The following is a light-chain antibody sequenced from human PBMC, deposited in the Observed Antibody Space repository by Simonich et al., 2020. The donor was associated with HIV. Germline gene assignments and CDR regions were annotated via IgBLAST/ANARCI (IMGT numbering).Light chain of an antibody. Sequence: EIVMTQSPATLSVSPGERATLSCRASQSVSSHLALYQQKPGQAPRLLIYGASSRATGIPDRCSGSGSGTDFTLTISRLEPEDFAVYYCHQYINSQFTFGPGTKVDIK. CDR1: QSVSSH. V-gene: IGKV3D-15*01. CDR2: GAS. J-gene: IGKJ3*01. CDR3: HQYINSQFT.